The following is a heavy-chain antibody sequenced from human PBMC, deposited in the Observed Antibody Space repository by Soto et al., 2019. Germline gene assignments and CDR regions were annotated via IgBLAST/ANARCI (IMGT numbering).Heavy chain of an antibody. CDR1: GYSFTSYW. CDR3: ARQEGYTAMATRGIDY. CDR2: IDPSDSYT. V-gene: IGHV5-10-1*01. J-gene: IGHJ4*02. D-gene: IGHD5-18*01. Sequence: LKISCKGSGYSFTSYWISWVRQMPGKGLEWMGRIDPSDSYTNYSPSFQGHVTISADKSISTAYLQWSSLKASDTAMYYCARQEGYTAMATRGIDYWGQGTLVTVSS.